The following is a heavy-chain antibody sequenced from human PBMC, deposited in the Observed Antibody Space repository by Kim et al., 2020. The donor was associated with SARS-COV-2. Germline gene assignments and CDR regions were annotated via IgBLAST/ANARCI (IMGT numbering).Heavy chain of an antibody. V-gene: IGHV4-61*02. CDR1: GGSISSGSYY. J-gene: IGHJ5*02. Sequence: SETLSLTCTVSGGSISSGSYYWSWIRQPAGKGLEWIGRIYTSGSTNYNPSLKSRVTISVDTSKNQFSLKLSSVTAADTAVYYCARDKRYCSGGSCYFIFDAWGQGTLVTVSA. CDR2: IYTSGST. CDR3: ARDKRYCSGGSCYFIFDA. D-gene: IGHD2-15*01.